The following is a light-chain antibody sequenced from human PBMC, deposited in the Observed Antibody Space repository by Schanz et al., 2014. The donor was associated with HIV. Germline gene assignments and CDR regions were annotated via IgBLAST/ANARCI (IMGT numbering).Light chain of an antibody. V-gene: IGKV1-5*03. CDR1: QSISSW. J-gene: IGKJ1*01. Sequence: PLTQSPSSLSASVGDRVTIICRASQSISSWLAWYQQKPGKAPKLLIHKASSLESGVPSRFSGSGSGTDFTLTISSLQPDDFATYYCRHHVSYLWTFGQGTKVEMK. CDR3: RHHVSYLWT. CDR2: KAS.